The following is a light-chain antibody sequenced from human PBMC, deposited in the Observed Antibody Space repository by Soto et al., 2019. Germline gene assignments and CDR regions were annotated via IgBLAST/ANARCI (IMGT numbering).Light chain of an antibody. CDR1: SGSIARNY. CDR3: QSYDTINQAGI. J-gene: IGLJ2*01. CDR2: QDN. Sequence: NFMLTQPHSVSESPGKTVTISCTRSSGSIARNYVQWYQQRPGGAPTTVIYQDNQRPSGVPDRFSGSIDSSSNSASLTISGLKTEDEADYYCQSYDTINQAGIFGGGTKVPS. V-gene: IGLV6-57*04.